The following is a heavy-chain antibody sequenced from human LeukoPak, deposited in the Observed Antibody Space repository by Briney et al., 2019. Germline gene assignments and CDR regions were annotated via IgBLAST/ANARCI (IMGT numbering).Heavy chain of an antibody. CDR1: GYTFTSYD. V-gene: IGHV1-8*01. D-gene: IGHD6-13*01. J-gene: IGHJ6*03. CDR3: ARGGSSWYQYYYYYMDV. CDR2: MNPNSGNT. Sequence: ASVKVSCKASGYTFTSYDINCVPQATGQGLEWMGWMNPNSGNTGYAQKFQGRVTTTRNTSISTAYMALSSLRSEDTGVYYCARGGSSWYQYYYYYMDVWGKGTTVTVSS.